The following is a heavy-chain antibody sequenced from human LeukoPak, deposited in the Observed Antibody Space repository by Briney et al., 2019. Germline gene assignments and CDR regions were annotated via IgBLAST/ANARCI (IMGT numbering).Heavy chain of an antibody. J-gene: IGHJ4*02. V-gene: IGHV3-23*01. D-gene: IGHD6-13*01. CDR1: GFTFSSYA. CDR3: ARPVGLAAALDY. Sequence: AGGSLRLSCAASGFTFSSYAMSWVRQAPGKGLEWVSAISGSGGSTYYADSVKGRFTISRDNSKNTLYLQMNSLRAEDTAVYYCARPVGLAAALDYWGQGTLVTVSS. CDR2: ISGSGGST.